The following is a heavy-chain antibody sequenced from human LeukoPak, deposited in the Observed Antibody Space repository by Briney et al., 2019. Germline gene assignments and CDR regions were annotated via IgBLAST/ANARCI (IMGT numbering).Heavy chain of an antibody. J-gene: IGHJ6*04. CDR3: ARGGYSGYPTPLYYGMDV. CDR1: GGPFSGYY. Sequence: SETLSLTCAVYGGPFSGYYWSWIRQPPGKGLEWIGEINHSGSTNYNPSLKSRVTISVDTSKNQFSLKLSSATAADTAVYYCARGGYSGYPTPLYYGMDVWGKGTTVTVSS. CDR2: INHSGST. V-gene: IGHV4-34*01. D-gene: IGHD5-12*01.